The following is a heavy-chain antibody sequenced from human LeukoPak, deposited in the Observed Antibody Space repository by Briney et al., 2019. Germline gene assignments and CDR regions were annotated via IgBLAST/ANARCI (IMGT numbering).Heavy chain of an antibody. D-gene: IGHD4-17*01. V-gene: IGHV1-69*13. CDR3: ASVYISGYYQNYYFDY. CDR2: IIPIFGTA. Sequence: ASVKVSCKASGVTFNNDVITWVRQAPGQGLECMGGIIPIFGTANYAQKFQGRVTITADESTSTAYMELSSLRSEDTAVYYCASVYISGYYQNYYFDYWGQGTLVTVSS. CDR1: GVTFNNDV. J-gene: IGHJ4*02.